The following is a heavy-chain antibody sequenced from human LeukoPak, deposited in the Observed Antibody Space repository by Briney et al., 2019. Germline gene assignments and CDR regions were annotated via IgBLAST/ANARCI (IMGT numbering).Heavy chain of an antibody. CDR3: XXXXXLWFGESVTDY. D-gene: IGHD3-10*01. V-gene: IGHV3-23*01. Sequence: GGSLRLSCAASGFTFSSYAMSWVRQAPGKGLEWVSAISGSGGSTYYADSVKGRFTISRDNSKNTLYLQMNSLRAEDTAVYYXXXXXXLWFGESVTDYWGQGTLVTVSS. J-gene: IGHJ4*02. CDR2: ISGSGGST. CDR1: GFTFSSYA.